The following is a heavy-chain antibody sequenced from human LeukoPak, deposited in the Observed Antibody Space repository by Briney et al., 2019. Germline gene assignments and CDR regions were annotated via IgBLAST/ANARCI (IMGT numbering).Heavy chain of an antibody. CDR1: GFTFSTYNM. V-gene: IGHV4-4*02. D-gene: IGHD6-13*01. CDR2: IYHSGST. J-gene: IGHJ4*02. CDR3: ARYGYSSSWRYDY. Sequence: NPGGSLRLSCAASGFTFSTYNMNWVRQAPGKGLEWIGEIYHSGSTNYNPSLKSRVTISVDKSKNQFSLKLSSVTAADTAVYYCARYGYSSSWRYDYWGQGTLVTVSS.